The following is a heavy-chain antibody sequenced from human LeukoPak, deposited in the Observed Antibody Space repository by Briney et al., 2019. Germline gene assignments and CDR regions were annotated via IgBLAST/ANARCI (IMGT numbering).Heavy chain of an antibody. V-gene: IGHV3-49*04. CDR2: IRSKAYGGTT. D-gene: IGHD2-15*01. CDR1: GFTFGDYA. Sequence: QPGRSLRLSCTASGFTFGDYAMSWVRQAPGKGQEWVGFIRSKAYGGTTEYAASVKGRFTISRDDSKSIAYLQMNSLKTEDTAVYYCTREGLSIAATPDAFDIWGQGTMVTVSS. CDR3: TREGLSIAATPDAFDI. J-gene: IGHJ3*02.